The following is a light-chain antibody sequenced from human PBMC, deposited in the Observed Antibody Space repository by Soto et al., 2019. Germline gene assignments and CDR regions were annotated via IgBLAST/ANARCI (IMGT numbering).Light chain of an antibody. CDR1: SSDIGAYDY. CDR2: EVN. V-gene: IGLV2-14*01. J-gene: IGLJ1*01. Sequence: QSALTQPASLSGSPGQSITISCTGTSSDIGAYDYVSWFQQHPGKAPKLMISEVNNRPSGVSNRFSGSKSGNTASLTISGLQAEDEADYYCCLYAVTFYVFGTGTKVTVL. CDR3: CLYAVTFYV.